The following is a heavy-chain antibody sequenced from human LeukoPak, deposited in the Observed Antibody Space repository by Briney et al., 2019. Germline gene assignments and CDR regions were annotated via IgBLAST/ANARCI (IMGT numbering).Heavy chain of an antibody. D-gene: IGHD6-19*01. CDR2: IIPILGIA. CDR1: GGTFSSYT. V-gene: IGHV1-69*04. J-gene: IGHJ3*02. Sequence: SVKVSCKASGGTFSSYTISWVRQAPGQGLEWMGRIIPILGIANYAQKFQGRVMITADKSTSTAYMELSSLRSEDTAVYYCARDLVVAVAGTGAFDIWGQGTMVTVSS. CDR3: ARDLVVAVAGTGAFDI.